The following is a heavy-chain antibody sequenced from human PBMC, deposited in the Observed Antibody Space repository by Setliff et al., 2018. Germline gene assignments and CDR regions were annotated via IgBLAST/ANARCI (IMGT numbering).Heavy chain of an antibody. Sequence: SETLSLTCTVYGGSFSDYYWGWIRQSPGKRPEWIAEINQSGNTNYNPSLNSRVSVSVDTPTNQFSLNLSSVTAADTAVYYCASGLNNRDSTPGDYWGQGTLVTVSS. CDR3: ASGLNNRDSTPGDY. CDR1: GGSFSDYY. D-gene: IGHD2-21*02. CDR2: INQSGNT. V-gene: IGHV4-34*01. J-gene: IGHJ4*02.